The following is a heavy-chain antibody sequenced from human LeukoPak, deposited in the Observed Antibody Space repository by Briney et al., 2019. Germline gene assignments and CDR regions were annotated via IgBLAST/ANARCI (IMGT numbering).Heavy chain of an antibody. D-gene: IGHD6-13*01. CDR3: AKDISNGGSSWYYYYGMDV. J-gene: IGHJ6*02. CDR1: GFTFDDYA. Sequence: GRSLRLSCAASGFTFDDYAMHWVRQAPGKGLEWVSGISWNSGSIGYADSVKGRFTISRDNAKNSLYLQMNSLRAEDTALYYCAKDISNGGSSWYYYYGMDVWGQGTTVTVSS. CDR2: ISWNSGSI. V-gene: IGHV3-9*01.